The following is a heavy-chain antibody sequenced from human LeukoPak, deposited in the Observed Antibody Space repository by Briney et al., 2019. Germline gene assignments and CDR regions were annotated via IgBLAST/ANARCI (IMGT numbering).Heavy chain of an antibody. V-gene: IGHV3-23*01. J-gene: IGHJ4*02. D-gene: IGHD4-11*01. CDR2: IGRGGTT. CDR1: GFSINNNA. CDR3: ATTTWTGKFPDYFDD. Sequence: GGSLRLFCEVSGFSINNNAMTWGRQAPGKGLEWGSSIGRGGTTFYADSVKGRFTISRDTSKSTVFLQMDSLRAEDTAIYYCATTTWTGKFPDYFDDWGQGTLVTVST.